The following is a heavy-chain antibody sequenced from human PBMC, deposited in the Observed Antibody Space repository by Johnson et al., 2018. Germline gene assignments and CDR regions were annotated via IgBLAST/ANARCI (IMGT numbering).Heavy chain of an antibody. CDR1: GFIFRSYD. J-gene: IGHJ6*03. CDR2: IGPAGAT. Sequence: VQLVQSGGGLVQXGWSLRLSCAASGFIFRSYDMHWVRQVTGKGLEWVSAIGPAGATYYPGSVMGLVTISRENAKNSLYPQMTSLRAGETAVYYCARAGRPYDSSGYYLNYYYYYMDVWGKGTTVTVSS. CDR3: ARAGRPYDSSGYYLNYYYYYMDV. V-gene: IGHV3-13*01. D-gene: IGHD3-22*01.